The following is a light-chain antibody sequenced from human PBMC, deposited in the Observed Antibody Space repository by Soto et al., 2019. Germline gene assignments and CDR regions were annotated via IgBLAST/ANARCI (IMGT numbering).Light chain of an antibody. CDR3: QQYDNLPLT. Sequence: DIQMTQSPSSLSASVGDRVTITCQASQDISNYLNWYQQKPGKAPKLLIYDASNLEPGVPSRFSGSGSGTHFTFTISALQPEESATYYCQQYDNLPLTFGGGTKVDIK. V-gene: IGKV1-33*01. CDR1: QDISNY. CDR2: DAS. J-gene: IGKJ4*01.